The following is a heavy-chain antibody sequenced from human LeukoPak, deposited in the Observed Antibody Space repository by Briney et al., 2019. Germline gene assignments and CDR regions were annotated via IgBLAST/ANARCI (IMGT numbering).Heavy chain of an antibody. Sequence: PGGFLRLSCAASGFTVSSNYISSVRQAPGKGLEWVSVIYIGGATYYTDSVKGRFTISRDNSKNTLYLQMNSLEAEDTVVYYWARGGYDWGSYYKGRFYYFDYWGQGTLVTVSS. CDR1: GFTVSSNY. D-gene: IGHD3-10*01. CDR3: ARGGYDWGSYYKGRFYYFDY. CDR2: IYIGGAT. J-gene: IGHJ4*02. V-gene: IGHV3-53*01.